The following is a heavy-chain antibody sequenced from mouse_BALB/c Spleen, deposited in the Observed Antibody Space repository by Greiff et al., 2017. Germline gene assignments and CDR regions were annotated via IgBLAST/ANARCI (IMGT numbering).Heavy chain of an antibody. Sequence: QVQLKESGPGLVAPSQSLSITCTVSGFSLTSYGVHWVRQPPGKGLEWLGVIWAGGSTNYNSALMSRLSISKDNSKSQVFLKMNSLQTDDTAMYYCARDEYDAGAWFAYCGQGTLVTVSP. CDR3: ARDEYDAGAWFAY. CDR2: IWAGGST. J-gene: IGHJ3*01. CDR1: GFSLTSYG. D-gene: IGHD2-14*01. V-gene: IGHV2-9*02.